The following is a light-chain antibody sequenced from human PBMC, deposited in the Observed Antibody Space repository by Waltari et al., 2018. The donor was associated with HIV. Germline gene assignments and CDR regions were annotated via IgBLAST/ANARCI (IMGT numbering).Light chain of an antibody. CDR3: QSYDSSLNDYV. CDR2: SKT. V-gene: IGLV1-40*01. Sequence: QSVLTQPPSVSGAPGHRVTISCTGSNSNIGATSDVHWYQHLPGTAPKLLIFSKTNRPSGVPDRFSGSKSGTSASLAITVLQAEDEADYYCQSYDSSLNDYVFGTGTKVTVL. J-gene: IGLJ1*01. CDR1: NSNIGATSD.